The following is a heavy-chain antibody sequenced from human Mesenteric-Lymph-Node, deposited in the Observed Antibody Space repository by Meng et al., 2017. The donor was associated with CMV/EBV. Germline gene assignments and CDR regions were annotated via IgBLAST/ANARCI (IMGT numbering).Heavy chain of an antibody. CDR3: ARGRTVLRFLEWLSRYYFDY. D-gene: IGHD3-3*01. Sequence: SCAVYGGSFSGYYWSWIRQPPGKGLEWIGEINHSGSTNYNPSLKSRVTISVDTSKNQFSLKLSSVTAADTAVYYCARGRTVLRFLEWLSRYYFDYWGQGTLVTVSS. J-gene: IGHJ4*02. CDR1: GGSFSGYY. CDR2: INHSGST. V-gene: IGHV4-34*01.